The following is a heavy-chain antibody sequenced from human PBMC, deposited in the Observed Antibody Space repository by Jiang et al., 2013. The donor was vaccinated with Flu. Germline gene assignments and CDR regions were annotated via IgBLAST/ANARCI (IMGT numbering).Heavy chain of an antibody. CDR2: IYYSGKT. V-gene: IGHV4-59*01. Sequence: GPGLVKPSETLSLTCTVSGGSISFYYWSWIRQPPGKGLEWIGYIYYSGKTNYNPSLKSRVTISVDTSKNQFSLKLNSVTAADTAVYFCARDRASGSYHNDGFDIWGQGTMVTVSS. CDR1: GGSISFYY. CDR3: ARDRASGSYHNDGFDI. D-gene: IGHD3-10*01. J-gene: IGHJ3*02.